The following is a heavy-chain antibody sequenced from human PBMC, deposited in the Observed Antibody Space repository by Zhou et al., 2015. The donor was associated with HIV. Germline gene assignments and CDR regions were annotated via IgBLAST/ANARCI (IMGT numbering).Heavy chain of an antibody. CDR1: GGTFGNHG. V-gene: IGHV1-69*06. D-gene: IGHD7-27*01. Sequence: QVQVVQSGAEVKTPGSSVKVSCKASGGTFGNHGISWVRQAPGQGLEWMGGIIPFVGTANYAQKFQGRVTITADKSTNTAYMELSSLRFGDSAAYYCAREGWGSWYFDLWGRGTLVSVSS. CDR2: IIPFVGTA. CDR3: AREGWGSWYFDL. J-gene: IGHJ2*01.